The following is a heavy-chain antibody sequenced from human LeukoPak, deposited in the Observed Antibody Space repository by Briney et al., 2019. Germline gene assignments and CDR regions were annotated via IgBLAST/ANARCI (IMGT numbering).Heavy chain of an antibody. CDR3: ARRRYNWNAIDY. D-gene: IGHD1-20*01. Sequence: PGGSLRLSCVASGLTVSNHWMSWVRQAPGKGLEWVANIREERGQEYYVDSVKGRFTISRDNAKNSLYLQMNSLRAEDTAVYYCARRRYNWNAIDYWGQGTLVTVSS. J-gene: IGHJ4*02. V-gene: IGHV3-7*03. CDR2: IREERGQE. CDR1: GLTVSNHW.